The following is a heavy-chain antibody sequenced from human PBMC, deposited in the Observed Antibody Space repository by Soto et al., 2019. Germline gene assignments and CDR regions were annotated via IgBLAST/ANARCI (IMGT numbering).Heavy chain of an antibody. Sequence: EVQLVESGGGLVQPEGSLRLSCAASGFTFSTYFMTWVRQAPGKGLEWVATIKPDGSERWYVDSVKGRFTISRDNAKNSLYLEMNSLIAEDTAVYFCASDLNWPNFWGQGSLVAVSS. CDR1: GFTFSTYF. J-gene: IGHJ4*02. V-gene: IGHV3-7*01. CDR3: ASDLNWPNF. CDR2: IKPDGSER. D-gene: IGHD1-20*01.